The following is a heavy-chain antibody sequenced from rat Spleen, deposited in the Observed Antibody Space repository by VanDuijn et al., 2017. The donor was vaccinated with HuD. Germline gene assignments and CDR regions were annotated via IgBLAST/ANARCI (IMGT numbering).Heavy chain of an antibody. CDR2: IWAGGTT. CDR1: GFSIRNSG. V-gene: IGHV2-72*01. J-gene: IGHJ1*01. Sequence: QVQLRESGPGLMQPSETLSLTCSVSGFSIRNSGVGWVRQPRGKGLVWMGTIWAGGTTSYNSTVQSRLSISRDTSKSQVFLKMNSLQPEDTGTYYCARFRLGSDWYFDFWGPGTMVTVSS. D-gene: IGHD4-6*01. CDR3: ARFRLGSDWYFDF.